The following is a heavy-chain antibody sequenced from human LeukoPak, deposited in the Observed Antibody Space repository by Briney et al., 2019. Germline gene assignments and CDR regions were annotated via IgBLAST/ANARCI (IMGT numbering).Heavy chain of an antibody. D-gene: IGHD5-18*01. CDR3: AKAGGYSYGYGDY. V-gene: IGHV3-11*06. Sequence: GGSLRLSCAASGFTFSDYYMSWIRNSPGKGLEWVSYISSSSGYTNYADSVKGRSTISRDNAKNSLYLQMNSLRAEDTAVYYCAKAGGYSYGYGDYWGQGTLVTVSS. CDR1: GFTFSDYY. J-gene: IGHJ4*02. CDR2: ISSSSGYT.